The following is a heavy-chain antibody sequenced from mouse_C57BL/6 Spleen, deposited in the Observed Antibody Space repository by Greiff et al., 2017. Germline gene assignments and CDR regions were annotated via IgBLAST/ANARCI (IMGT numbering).Heavy chain of an antibody. Sequence: QVQLKESGPELVKPGASVKISCKASGYAFSSSWMNWVKQRPGKGLEWIGRIYPGDGDTNYNGKFKGKATLTADKSSSTAYMQLSSLTSEDSAVXFCAREDDYDVHYAMDYWGQGTSVTVSS. CDR1: GYAFSSSW. D-gene: IGHD2-4*01. CDR3: AREDDYDVHYAMDY. V-gene: IGHV1-82*01. CDR2: IYPGDGDT. J-gene: IGHJ4*01.